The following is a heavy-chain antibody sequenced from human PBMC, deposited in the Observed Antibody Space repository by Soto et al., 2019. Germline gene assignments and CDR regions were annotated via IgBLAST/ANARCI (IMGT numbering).Heavy chain of an antibody. CDR3: ARGTGRFDY. CDR2: TYYRSKWYN. CDR1: GDIVSRNSAA. J-gene: IGHJ4*02. Sequence: QVQLQQSGPGLVKPSQTLSLTCAISGDIVSRNSAAWNWIRRPPSRGLEWLGRTYYRSKWYNDYAVSVKSRITINPDTSKNQVSLQLNSVTPEDTAVYYCARGTGRFDYWGQGTLVTVSS. V-gene: IGHV6-1*01. D-gene: IGHD3-10*01.